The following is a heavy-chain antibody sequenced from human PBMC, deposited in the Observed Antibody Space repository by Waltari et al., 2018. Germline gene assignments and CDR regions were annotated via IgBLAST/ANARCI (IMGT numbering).Heavy chain of an antibody. V-gene: IGHV4-61*01. D-gene: IGHD2-8*01. J-gene: IGHJ3*02. CDR2: IFSSGSS. Sequence: QVQLQESGPGLVKPSETLSPTCSVSGGSVNRDSNFWSWIWQPPGQGLEWIGHIFSSGSSNYNPSLKSRATMSVDTSKNQFSLKLSSLTAADTAVYYCARDLCINGQCHSDSGGDDFDIWGRGTMVTVSS. CDR1: GGSVNRDSNF. CDR3: ARDLCINGQCHSDSGGDDFDI.